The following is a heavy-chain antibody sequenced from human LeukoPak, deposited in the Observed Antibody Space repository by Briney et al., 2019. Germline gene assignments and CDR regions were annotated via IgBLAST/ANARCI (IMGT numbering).Heavy chain of an antibody. Sequence: GGSLRLSCAASGFTFSSYAMHWVRQAPGKGLEWVAVISYDGSNKYYADSVKGRFTISRDNSKNTLYLQMNSLRTEDTAVYFCARDIYISGSYYYDYWGQGTLVTVSS. CDR3: ARDIYISGSYYYDY. CDR1: GFTFSSYA. CDR2: ISYDGSNK. V-gene: IGHV3-30-3*01. D-gene: IGHD6-19*01. J-gene: IGHJ4*02.